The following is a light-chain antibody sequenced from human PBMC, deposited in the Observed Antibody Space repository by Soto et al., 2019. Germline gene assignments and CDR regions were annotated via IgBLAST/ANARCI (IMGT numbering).Light chain of an antibody. CDR2: KAS. Sequence: DIQMTQSPSTLSASVGDRVTITCRASQSISSWLAWYQQKPGKAPKLLIYKASSLESGVPSRFSGSGSATEFTLTISSLQPDDFATYYCQQYNNYPWTFGQAANVHIK. V-gene: IGKV1-5*03. CDR1: QSISSW. CDR3: QQYNNYPWT. J-gene: IGKJ1*01.